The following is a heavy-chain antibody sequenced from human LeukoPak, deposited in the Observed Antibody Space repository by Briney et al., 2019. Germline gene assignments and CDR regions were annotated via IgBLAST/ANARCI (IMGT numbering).Heavy chain of an antibody. J-gene: IGHJ4*02. CDR3: ARDRRDGYNVLDY. CDR2: MKQDGSEK. Sequence: PGGSLRLSCAASGFSFSTYWMTWVRQAPGKGLEWVANMKQDGSEKYYVDSVKGRFTISRDNAKNSLHLEMNSLRAEDTAMFYCARDRRDGYNVLDYWGQGTLVTVSS. D-gene: IGHD5-24*01. V-gene: IGHV3-7*01. CDR1: GFSFSTYW.